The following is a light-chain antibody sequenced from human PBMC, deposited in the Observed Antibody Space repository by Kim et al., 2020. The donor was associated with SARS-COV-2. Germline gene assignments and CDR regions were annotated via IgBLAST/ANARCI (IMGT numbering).Light chain of an antibody. CDR2: ATN. V-gene: IGKV3-20*01. J-gene: IGKJ5*01. CDR3: QQYGRSPIT. CDR1: QNISDTF. Sequence: SPGERATFSCRASQNISDTFLGWYQQKVGQAPRLLIYATNTRASGIPDRFSGSGSGTDFTVTITRLEPEDFAVYYCQQYGRSPITFGQGTRLEIK.